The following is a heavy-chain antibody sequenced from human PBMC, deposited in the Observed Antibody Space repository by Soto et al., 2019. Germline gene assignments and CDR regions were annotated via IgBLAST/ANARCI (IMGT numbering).Heavy chain of an antibody. J-gene: IGHJ4*02. D-gene: IGHD3-9*01. Sequence: QVQLVQSGGGVVQPGRSLRLSCAASGFTFSTYGMHWVRQAPGKGLEWVALIWSDGSNKYYADSVKGRFTISRDNSKKTLYLQMNSLRAEDTAVYYCSRVFDTYDFDAWGQGNMVTVSS. CDR2: IWSDGSNK. CDR3: SRVFDTYDFDA. V-gene: IGHV3-33*01. CDR1: GFTFSTYG.